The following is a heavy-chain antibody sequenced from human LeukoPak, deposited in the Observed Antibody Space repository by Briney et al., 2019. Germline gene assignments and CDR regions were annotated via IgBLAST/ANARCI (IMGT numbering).Heavy chain of an antibody. V-gene: IGHV3-30-3*01. Sequence: GGSPRLSCAASGFTFSDYAMHWVRQAPGKGLEWVAVIEYDGSNKYYADSVKGRFTISRDNSKNTLYLQMNSLGPEDTAVYHCPRFGTLGYSGDYWGQGTLVTVSS. D-gene: IGHD1-26*01. CDR2: IEYDGSNK. CDR3: PRFGTLGYSGDY. CDR1: GFTFSDYA. J-gene: IGHJ4*02.